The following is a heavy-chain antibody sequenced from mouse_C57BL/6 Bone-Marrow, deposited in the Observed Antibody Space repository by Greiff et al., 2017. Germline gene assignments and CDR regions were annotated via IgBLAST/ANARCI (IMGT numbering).Heavy chain of an antibody. CDR3: ASGGGKPLFAY. V-gene: IGHV1-58*01. CDR2: IYPGNGYT. CDR1: GYTFTSYG. J-gene: IGHJ3*01. Sequence: EVQLQQSGAELVRPGSSVKMSCKTSGYTFTSYGIHWVKQRPGQGLEWIGYIYPGNGYTEYNEKFKGKTTLTSDTSSSTAYMQLSSLTSEDSAIYFGASGGGKPLFAYWGQGTLVTVSA. D-gene: IGHD6-1*01.